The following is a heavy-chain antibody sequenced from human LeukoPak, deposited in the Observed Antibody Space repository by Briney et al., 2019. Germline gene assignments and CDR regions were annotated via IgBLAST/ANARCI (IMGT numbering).Heavy chain of an antibody. V-gene: IGHV3-33*01. Sequence: GRSLRLSCGASGFTFSSYGMHWVRQAPGKGLEWVAVIWYDGSNKNYAASVKGRFTISRDNSANTLYLQMNSLRGEDTAVYYCARGTNWNYFDHWGQGTTVTVS. CDR1: GFTFSSYG. CDR3: ARGTNWNYFDH. CDR2: IWYDGSNK. J-gene: IGHJ4*02. D-gene: IGHD1-20*01.